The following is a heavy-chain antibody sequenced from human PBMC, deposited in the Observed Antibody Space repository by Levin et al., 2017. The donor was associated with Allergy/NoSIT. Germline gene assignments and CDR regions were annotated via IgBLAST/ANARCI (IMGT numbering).Heavy chain of an antibody. J-gene: IGHJ4*02. CDR2: ISYDGSNK. CDR3: AKAKGPGYGDRYYFDS. D-gene: IGHD4-17*01. Sequence: GESLKISCAASGFTFSSYGMHWVRQAPGKGLEWVAVISYDGSNKYYVDSVKGRFTISRDNSKNTLYLQMNSLRAEDTAVYYCAKAKGPGYGDRYYFDSWGQGTLVTVSS. V-gene: IGHV3-30*18. CDR1: GFTFSSYG.